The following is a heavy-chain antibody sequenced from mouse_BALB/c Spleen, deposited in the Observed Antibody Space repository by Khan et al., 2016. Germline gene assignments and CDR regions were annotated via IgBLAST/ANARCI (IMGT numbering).Heavy chain of an antibody. CDR1: GYTFTTFY. V-gene: IGHV1S56*01. J-gene: IGHJ1*01. CDR3: ARGYYEWYFEV. CDR2: IYPGNINT. D-gene: IGHD2-4*01. Sequence: QVQLQQSGPELVKPGASVRISCKASGYTFTTFYIHWLKQRPGQGLEWIGWIYPGNINTKYNENFKDKATLTADKSASTAYMQLSSLTSDDAAVDCGARGYYEWYFEVGGAGTTVTVSS.